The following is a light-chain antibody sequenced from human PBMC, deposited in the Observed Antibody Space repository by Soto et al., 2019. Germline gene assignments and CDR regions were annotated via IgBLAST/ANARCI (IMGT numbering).Light chain of an antibody. CDR3: QQYHSYWT. CDR1: QGTSSY. CDR2: GAS. Sequence: DIQLTQSPSFLSASVGDRVTITCRASQGTSSYLAWFQQKPGRAPKLLIYGASTLQSGVPARFSGSGSGTEFTLTISSLQPDDFATYYCQQYHSYWTFGQGTKVDIK. J-gene: IGKJ1*01. V-gene: IGKV1-9*01.